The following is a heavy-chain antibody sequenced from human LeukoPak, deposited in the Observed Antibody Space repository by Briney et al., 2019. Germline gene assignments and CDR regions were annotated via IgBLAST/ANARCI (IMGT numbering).Heavy chain of an antibody. V-gene: IGHV3-33*01. CDR3: ARDRGSYFDY. CDR1: EFTFNSYG. J-gene: IGHJ4*02. Sequence: GGSLRLSCAASEFTFNSYGMHWVRQAPGKGLEWVAFIWYDGTNKYYADSVKGRFTISRGNSKNTLYLQMNSLRAEDTAVYYCARDRGSYFDYWGQGIVVTVSS. D-gene: IGHD3-16*01. CDR2: IWYDGTNK.